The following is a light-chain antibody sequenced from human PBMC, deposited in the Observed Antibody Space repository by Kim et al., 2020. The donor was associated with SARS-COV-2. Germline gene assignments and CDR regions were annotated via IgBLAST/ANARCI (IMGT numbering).Light chain of an antibody. CDR2: DVN. CDR1: NSDVGGYNY. Sequence: GQSITISCTGTNSDVGGYNYVSWYQQHPGKAPKLIIYDVNNRPSEVSNRFSGSKSANTASLTISGLQAEDEADYYCSSYTSSSTWVFGGGTQLTVL. CDR3: SSYTSSSTWV. J-gene: IGLJ3*02. V-gene: IGLV2-14*03.